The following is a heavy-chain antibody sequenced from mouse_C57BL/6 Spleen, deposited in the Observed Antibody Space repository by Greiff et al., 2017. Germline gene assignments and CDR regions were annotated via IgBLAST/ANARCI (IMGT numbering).Heavy chain of an antibody. J-gene: IGHJ2*01. CDR2: IYPSDSET. CDR3: ARSGYYYGSSYVEFDY. V-gene: IGHV1-61*01. D-gene: IGHD1-1*01. Sequence: QVQLQQSGAELVRPGSSVKLSCKASGYTFTSYWMDWVKQRPGQGLEWIGNIYPSDSETHYNQKFKDKATLTVDKSSSTAYMQLSSLTSEDSAVYYCARSGYYYGSSYVEFDYWGQGTTRTVSS. CDR1: GYTFTSYW.